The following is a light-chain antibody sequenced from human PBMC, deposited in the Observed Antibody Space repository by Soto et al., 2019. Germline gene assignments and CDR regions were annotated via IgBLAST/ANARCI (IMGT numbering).Light chain of an antibody. V-gene: IGKV1-27*01. Sequence: DIQMTQSPSSLSASVGDRVTITCRASQAISNYLAWYQQKPGKVPKLLIYAASTLQSGVPSRFSGSGSGTDFTLTISSLQPEDVATYYCQKYNSAPHTFGGGTKVDIK. CDR1: QAISNY. J-gene: IGKJ4*01. CDR3: QKYNSAPHT. CDR2: AAS.